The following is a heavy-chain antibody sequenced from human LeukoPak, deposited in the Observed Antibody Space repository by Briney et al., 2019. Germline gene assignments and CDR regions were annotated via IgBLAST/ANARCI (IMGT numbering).Heavy chain of an antibody. V-gene: IGHV1-8*01. Sequence: ASVEVSCKASGYTFTSYDINWVRQATGQGLEWMGWMNPNSGNTGYAQKFQGRVTMTRNTSISTAYMELSSLRSEDTAVYYCARSGVVGAGGDYWGQGTLVTVSS. CDR2: MNPNSGNT. CDR3: ARSGVVGAGGDY. D-gene: IGHD1-26*01. J-gene: IGHJ4*02. CDR1: GYTFTSYD.